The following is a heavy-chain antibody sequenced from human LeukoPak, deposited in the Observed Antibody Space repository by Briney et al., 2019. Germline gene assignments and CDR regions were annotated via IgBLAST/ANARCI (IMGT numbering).Heavy chain of an antibody. CDR3: ARGIWEMATIPYWYFDI. V-gene: IGHV4-59*12. D-gene: IGHD5-24*01. J-gene: IGHJ2*01. CDR1: GGSISSYY. Sequence: SETLSLTCTVSGGSISSYYWSWIRQPPGKGLEWIGYIYYSGSTNYNPSLKSRVTISVDTSKNQFSLKLSSVTAADTALYYCARGIWEMATIPYWYFDIWGRGTLVTVSS. CDR2: IYYSGST.